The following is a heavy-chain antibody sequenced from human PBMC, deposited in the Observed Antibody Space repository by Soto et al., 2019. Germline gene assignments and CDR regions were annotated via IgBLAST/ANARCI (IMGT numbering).Heavy chain of an antibody. J-gene: IGHJ4*02. V-gene: IGHV4-31*03. CDR1: GGSISSGGYY. CDR3: AREVVVAATSDFRFDY. Sequence: SETLSLTCTVSGGSISSGGYYWSWIRQDPGKGLEWIGYIYYSGSTYYNPSLKSRVTISVDTSKNQFSLKLSSVTAADTAVYYCAREVVVAATSDFRFDYWGQGTLVTVSS. D-gene: IGHD2-15*01. CDR2: IYYSGST.